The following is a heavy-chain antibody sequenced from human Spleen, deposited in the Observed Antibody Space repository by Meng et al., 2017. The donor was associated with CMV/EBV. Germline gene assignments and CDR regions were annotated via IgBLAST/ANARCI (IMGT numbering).Heavy chain of an antibody. CDR1: ADSVSSNSVA. V-gene: IGHV6-1*02. CDR3: AREVVPAAKLDY. CDR2: TYYRSKVYN. D-gene: IGHD2-2*01. J-gene: IGHJ4*02. Sequence: QVWLGQSGTGRAKPSQNLCLPCATSADSVSSNSVAGNWSRQSPSRGLGWLGRTYYRSKVYNDYAVPVKSRISINPDTSKNQFSLQLNSVTPEDTAVYYCAREVVPAAKLDYWGQGTLVTVSS.